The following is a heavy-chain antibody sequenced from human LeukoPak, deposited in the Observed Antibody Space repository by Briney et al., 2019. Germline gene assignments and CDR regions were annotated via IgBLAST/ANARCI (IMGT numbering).Heavy chain of an antibody. D-gene: IGHD6-13*01. CDR3: ARSLPYGTTWYGRSDF. Sequence: GGSLRLSCAASGFPFNAYWMTWVRQAPGKGLEWVANIRQDGDTKYCVDSVKGRFTISRDNAMNSLYLQMNSLRAEDTAIYYCARSLPYGTTWYGRSDFWGQGTLVTVSS. V-gene: IGHV3-7*03. J-gene: IGHJ4*02. CDR2: IRQDGDTK. CDR1: GFPFNAYW.